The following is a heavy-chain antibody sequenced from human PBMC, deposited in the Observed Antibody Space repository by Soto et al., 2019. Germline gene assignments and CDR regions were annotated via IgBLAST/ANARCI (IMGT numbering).Heavy chain of an antibody. CDR1: GGSISSYY. J-gene: IGHJ3*02. CDR3: AGRYCSGGSCYRGRGAFDI. V-gene: IGHV4-59*01. Sequence: QVQLQESGPGLVKPSETLSLTCTVSGGSISSYYWSWIRQPPGKGLEWIGYIYYSGSTNYNPSLKRRVTISVDTSKNQFSLKLSSVTAADTAVYYCAGRYCSGGSCYRGRGAFDIWGQGTMVTVSS. D-gene: IGHD2-15*01. CDR2: IYYSGST.